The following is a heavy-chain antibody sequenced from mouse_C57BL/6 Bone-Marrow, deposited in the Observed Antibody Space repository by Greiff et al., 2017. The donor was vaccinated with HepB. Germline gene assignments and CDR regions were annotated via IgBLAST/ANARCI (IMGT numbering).Heavy chain of an antibody. J-gene: IGHJ1*03. Sequence: VQLQQSGAELAKPGASVKLSCKASGYTFTSYWMHWVKQRPGQGLEWIGYINPSSGYTKYNQKFKDKATLTVDKSSSTAYMQLSSLTYEDSAVYYCALITTVDWYFDVWGTGTTVTVSS. CDR2: INPSSGYT. CDR3: ALITTVDWYFDV. V-gene: IGHV1-7*01. CDR1: GYTFTSYW. D-gene: IGHD1-1*01.